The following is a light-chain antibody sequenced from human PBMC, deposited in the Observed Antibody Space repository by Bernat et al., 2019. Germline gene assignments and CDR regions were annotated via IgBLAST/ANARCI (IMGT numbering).Light chain of an antibody. CDR2: DVT. V-gene: IGLV2-14*03. J-gene: IGLJ1*01. CDR3: VSYTTSSTFG. Sequence: QSALTQPASVSGSPGQSITISCTGTSSDVGAYNYVSWFQQHPDKAPKLMLYDVTNRPSGVSYRLSGSKSGNTASLTISGLQAEDEADYYCVSYTTSSTFGFGTGNKVTVL. CDR1: SSDVGAYNY.